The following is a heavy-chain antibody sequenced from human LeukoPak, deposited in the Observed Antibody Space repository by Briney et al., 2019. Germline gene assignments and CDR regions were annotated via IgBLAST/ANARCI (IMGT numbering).Heavy chain of an antibody. CDR2: VSYSAYT. CDR1: GDSISSHF. CDR3: ARGGASSLPFNV. Sequence: SETLSLTCTDSGDSISSHFWSWIRQPPGKGLDWIAYVSYSAYTNYNPSLISRVAISIDTSNNHFSLKLSSVTAADTAVYYCARGGASSLPFNVWGQGTLVTVSS. J-gene: IGHJ3*01. V-gene: IGHV4-59*11. D-gene: IGHD3-16*01.